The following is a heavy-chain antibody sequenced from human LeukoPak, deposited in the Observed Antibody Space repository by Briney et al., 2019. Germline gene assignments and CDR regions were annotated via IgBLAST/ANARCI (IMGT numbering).Heavy chain of an antibody. V-gene: IGHV1-18*04. Sequence: GASVKVSCKASGYTFTGHYMHWVRQAPGQGLEWMGWISAYNGNTNYAQKLQGRVTMTTDTSTSTAYMELRSLRSDDTAVYYCARGGGRYYGSGRSDYWGQGTLVTVSS. CDR3: ARGGGRYYGSGRSDY. CDR2: ISAYNGNT. D-gene: IGHD3-10*01. J-gene: IGHJ4*02. CDR1: GYTFTGHY.